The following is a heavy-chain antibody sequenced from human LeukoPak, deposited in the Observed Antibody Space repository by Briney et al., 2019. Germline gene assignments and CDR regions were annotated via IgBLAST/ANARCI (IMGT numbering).Heavy chain of an antibody. Sequence: ASVKVSCKASGYTFTGYYMRWVRQAPGQGLEWMGRINPNSGGTNYAQKFQGRVTMTRDTSISTAYMELSRLRSDDTAVYYCARAPTYYYDSSGYYYDSWGQRTLVTVSS. CDR1: GYTFTGYY. CDR3: ARAPTYYYDSSGYYYDS. CDR2: INPNSGGT. D-gene: IGHD3-22*01. V-gene: IGHV1-2*06. J-gene: IGHJ4*02.